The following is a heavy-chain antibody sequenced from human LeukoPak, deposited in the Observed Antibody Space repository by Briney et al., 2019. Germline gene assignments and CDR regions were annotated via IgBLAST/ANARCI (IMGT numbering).Heavy chain of an antibody. CDR2: ISSSSSTI. V-gene: IGHV3-48*01. CDR1: GFTFSSYS. CDR3: ARVYNSYGYRHYIDY. Sequence: GGSLRLSCAASGFTFSSYSMNWVRQAPGKGLEWVSYISSSSSTIYYADSVKGRFTISRDNAKNSLYLQMNSLRAEDTAVYYCARVYNSYGYRHYIDYWGQGTLVTVSS. J-gene: IGHJ4*02. D-gene: IGHD5-18*01.